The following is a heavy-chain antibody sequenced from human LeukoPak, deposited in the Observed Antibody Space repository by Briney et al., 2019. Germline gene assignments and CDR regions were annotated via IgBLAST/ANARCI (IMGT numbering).Heavy chain of an antibody. Sequence: GGSLRLSCAASGFTFDDYAMHWVRQAPGKGLEWVSGISWNSGSIGYADSVKGRFTISRDNAKNSLYLQMNNLRVEDMGVLYCAKDWNWAIDYWGQGTLVTVSS. D-gene: IGHD1-7*01. J-gene: IGHJ4*02. CDR1: GFTFDDYA. CDR3: AKDWNWAIDY. CDR2: ISWNSGSI. V-gene: IGHV3-9*03.